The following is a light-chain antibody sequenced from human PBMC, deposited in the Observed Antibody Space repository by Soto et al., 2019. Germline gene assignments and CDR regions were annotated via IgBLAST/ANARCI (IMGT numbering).Light chain of an antibody. CDR2: EGT. J-gene: IGLJ1*01. CDR1: SSDVGTFNL. V-gene: IGLV2-23*01. CDR3: CSYAGTRTSWV. Sequence: QSALTQPASVSGFLGQSITMSCTGSSSDVGTFNLVSWFQQHPGKAPKLLIFEGTKRPSGVSDRFSGSKSGNTASLTISGLQAEDEADYHCCSYAGTRTSWVFGTGTKVTGL.